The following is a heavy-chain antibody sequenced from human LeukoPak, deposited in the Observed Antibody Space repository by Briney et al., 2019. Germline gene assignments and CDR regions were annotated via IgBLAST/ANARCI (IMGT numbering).Heavy chain of an antibody. D-gene: IGHD4-17*01. V-gene: IGHV1-69*06. CDR3: ARHLDGDYVGAFDI. CDR1: GGSFSSYS. Sequence: ASVKVSCKASGGSFSSYSISWVRQAPGRGLEWMGGIITMFGTTNYAQKFQGRVTITADKSTSTAYMELSSLRSEDTAVYYCARHLDGDYVGAFDIWGQGTMVTVSS. J-gene: IGHJ3*02. CDR2: IITMFGTT.